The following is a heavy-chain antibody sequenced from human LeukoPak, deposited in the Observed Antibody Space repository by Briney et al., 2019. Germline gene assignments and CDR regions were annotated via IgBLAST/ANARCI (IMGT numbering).Heavy chain of an antibody. CDR3: AKVYSWNNVFDP. V-gene: IGHV4-4*07. J-gene: IGHJ5*02. CDR2: IYTDGST. Sequence: SETLSLTCTVSGGSISGYYWTWIRQPAGKGLEWIARIYTDGSTDCNPSLKSRVTMSIVTSKNQFSLKLSSVTAADTAVYYCAKVYSWNNVFDPWGQGTLVTVSS. D-gene: IGHD1/OR15-1a*01. CDR1: GGSISGYY.